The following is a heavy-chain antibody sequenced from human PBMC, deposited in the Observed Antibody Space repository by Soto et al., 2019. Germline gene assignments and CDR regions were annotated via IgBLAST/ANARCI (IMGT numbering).Heavy chain of an antibody. CDR2: IIPIFRTT. CDR3: TTGPLYASGVVNY. Sequence: QVQLVQSGAEVKKPGSSMKVSCKACGGTFSSDVISWVRQAPGQGLEWMGGIIPIFRTTHYAQKFQGRVTVTTDESASTAYLELSSLRSEDTAIYYCTTGPLYASGVVNYWGQGALITVSS. D-gene: IGHD3-10*01. V-gene: IGHV1-69*01. J-gene: IGHJ4*02. CDR1: GGTFSSDV.